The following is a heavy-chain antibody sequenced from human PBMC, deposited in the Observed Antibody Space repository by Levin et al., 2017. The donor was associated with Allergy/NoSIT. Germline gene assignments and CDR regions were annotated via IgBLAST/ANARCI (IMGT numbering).Heavy chain of an antibody. V-gene: IGHV3-7*01. CDR2: IKQDGSEK. CDR3: ARDTDRGLDYGDYGGFDP. J-gene: IGHJ5*02. CDR1: GFTFSIYW. D-gene: IGHD4-17*01. Sequence: GGSLRLSCAASGFTFSIYWMSWVRQAPGKGLEWVANIKQDGSEKYYVDSVKGRFTISRDNAKNSLYLQMNSLRAEDTAVYYCARDTDRGLDYGDYGGFDPWGQGTLVTVSS.